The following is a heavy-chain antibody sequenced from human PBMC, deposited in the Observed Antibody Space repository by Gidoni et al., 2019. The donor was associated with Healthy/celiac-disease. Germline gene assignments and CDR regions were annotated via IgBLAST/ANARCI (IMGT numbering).Heavy chain of an antibody. J-gene: IGHJ6*02. CDR2: IYYSVST. V-gene: IGHV4-61*01. CDR1: GGSVSSGSYY. Sequence: QVQLQESGPGLVTPSETLSLTCTVSGGSVSSGSYYWSWIRQPPGTGLEWIGYIYYSVSTNYNPSLKSRVTISVDTSKNQFSLKLSSVTAADTAVYYCARNPHYYYGMDVWGQGTTVTVSS. CDR3: ARNPHYYYGMDV.